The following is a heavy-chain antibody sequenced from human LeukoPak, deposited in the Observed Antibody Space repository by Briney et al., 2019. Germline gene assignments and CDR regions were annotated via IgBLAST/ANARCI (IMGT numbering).Heavy chain of an antibody. V-gene: IGHV3-74*03. CDR1: GFTFSRVC. Sequence: GGSLRLFCAASGFTFSRVCMHWVRDAPGKGPECVSHISDDGSITTYAESVQGRFTISRDNAKSTVFLQMNSLRVEDTAVYYCARRFYEYNVYDRHIDCWGQGILVTVSS. D-gene: IGHD3-16*01. CDR2: ISDDGSIT. CDR3: ARRFYEYNVYDRHIDC. J-gene: IGHJ4*02.